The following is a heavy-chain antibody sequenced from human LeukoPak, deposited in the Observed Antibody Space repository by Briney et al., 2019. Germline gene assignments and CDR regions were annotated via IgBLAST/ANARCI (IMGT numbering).Heavy chain of an antibody. CDR2: IYYSGST. Sequence: SETLSLTCTVSGGSISSYYWSWIRQPPGKGLEWIGYIYYSGSTNYNPSLKSRVTISVDTSKNQFSLKLNSVTAADTAVYYCASANYYYYYYMDVWGKGTTVTVSS. CDR1: GGSISSYY. J-gene: IGHJ6*03. V-gene: IGHV4-59*01. CDR3: ASANYYYYYYMDV.